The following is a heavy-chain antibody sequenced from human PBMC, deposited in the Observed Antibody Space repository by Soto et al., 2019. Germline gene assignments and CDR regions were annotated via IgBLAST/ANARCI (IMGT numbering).Heavy chain of an antibody. CDR1: GGTFSSYT. V-gene: IGHV1-69*08. D-gene: IGHD4-17*01. CDR3: ARDDYGDRKGCDP. J-gene: IGHJ5*02. CDR2: IIPILGIA. Sequence: QVQLVQSGAEVKKPGSSVKVSCKASGGTFSSYTISWVRQAPGQGLEWMGRIIPILGIANYAQKFQGRVTITADKSTSTAYMELSSLRSEDTAVYYCARDDYGDRKGCDPWGQGTLVTVSS.